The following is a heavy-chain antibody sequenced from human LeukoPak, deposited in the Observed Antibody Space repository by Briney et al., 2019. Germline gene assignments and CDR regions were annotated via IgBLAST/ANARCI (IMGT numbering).Heavy chain of an antibody. D-gene: IGHD3-22*01. CDR1: GLTLSNYG. Sequence: GGSLRLSCAVSGLTLSNYGMSWVRQAPGKGLEWVAGISGSGGGTNYADSMKGRFTISRDNYKNTLYLQMNSLGAEDTAVYFCAKRGVVIRVILVGFHKEAYYFDSWGQEALVTVSS. CDR2: ISGSGGGT. J-gene: IGHJ4*02. V-gene: IGHV3-23*01. CDR3: AKRGVVIRVILVGFHKEAYYFDS.